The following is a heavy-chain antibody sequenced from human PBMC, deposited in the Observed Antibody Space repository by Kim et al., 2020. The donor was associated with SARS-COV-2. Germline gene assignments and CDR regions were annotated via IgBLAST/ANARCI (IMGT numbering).Heavy chain of an antibody. D-gene: IGHD3-10*01. V-gene: IGHV3-9*01. CDR2: ISWNSGSI. Sequence: GGSLRLSCAASGFTFDDYAMHWVRQAPGKGLEWVSGISWNSGSIGYADSVKGRFTISRDNAKNSLYLQMNSLRAEDTALYYCAKDVGIHPASSGGILDYWGQGTLVTVSS. J-gene: IGHJ4*02. CDR1: GFTFDDYA. CDR3: AKDVGIHPASSGGILDY.